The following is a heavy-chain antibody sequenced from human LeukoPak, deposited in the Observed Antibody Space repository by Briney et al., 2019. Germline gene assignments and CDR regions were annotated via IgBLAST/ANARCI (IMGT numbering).Heavy chain of an antibody. Sequence: GGSLRLSCAASGFSFSSENMNWVRQAPGKGPEWISWITGSGSGIIYADSVKGRFTISRDNAKNSLFLQMNSLRVEDTAVYYCARDKDYGFTYWGQGTLVTVSS. CDR1: GFSFSSEN. CDR2: ITGSGSGI. J-gene: IGHJ4*02. CDR3: ARDKDYGFTY. V-gene: IGHV3-48*01. D-gene: IGHD4-17*01.